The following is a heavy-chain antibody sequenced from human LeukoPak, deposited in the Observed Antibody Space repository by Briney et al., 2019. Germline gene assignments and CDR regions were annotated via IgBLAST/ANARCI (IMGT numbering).Heavy chain of an antibody. CDR1: GFTFSRYW. D-gene: IGHD3-16*01. V-gene: IGHV3-7*01. Sequence: GGSLRLSCAVSGFTFSRYWMSWVRQAPGKGLEWVANIKQDGSEKYYVDSVKGRFTISRDNAKNSLYLQMNSLRAEDTAVYYCARIPWAEGNSFDYWGQGTLVTVSS. CDR3: ARIPWAEGNSFDY. J-gene: IGHJ4*02. CDR2: IKQDGSEK.